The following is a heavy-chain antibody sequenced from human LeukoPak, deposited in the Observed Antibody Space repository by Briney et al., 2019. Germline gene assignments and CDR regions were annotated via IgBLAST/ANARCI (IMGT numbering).Heavy chain of an antibody. V-gene: IGHV3-30*03. CDR3: AREGHTSGYCGCFDN. D-gene: IGHD3-22*01. Sequence: GGSLRLSCAASGFTVSSNYMSWVRQAPGKGLEWVAAMSFDGFSKYYADSVKGRFTISRDESRSTVDLQLSSLGPDDTAVYYCAREGHTSGYCGCFDNWGQGTAVAVSS. CDR1: GFTVSSNY. J-gene: IGHJ3*02. CDR2: MSFDGFSK.